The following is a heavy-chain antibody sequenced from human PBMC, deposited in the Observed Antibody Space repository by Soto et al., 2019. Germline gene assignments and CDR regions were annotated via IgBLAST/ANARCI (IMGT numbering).Heavy chain of an antibody. V-gene: IGHV4-31*03. CDR3: ARAWGARYYDSSGYFDY. D-gene: IGHD3-22*01. CDR1: GGSISSGGYY. Sequence: QVQLQESGPGLVKPSQTLSLTCTVSGGSISSGGYYWSWIRQHPGKGLEWIGYIYYSGSTYYNPSLESRVTISVDTSKNQFSLKLSSVTAADTAVYYCARAWGARYYDSSGYFDYWGQGTLVTVSS. J-gene: IGHJ4*02. CDR2: IYYSGST.